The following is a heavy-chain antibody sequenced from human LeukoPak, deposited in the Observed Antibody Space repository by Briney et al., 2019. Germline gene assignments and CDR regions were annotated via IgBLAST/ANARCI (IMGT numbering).Heavy chain of an antibody. D-gene: IGHD2-2*01. V-gene: IGHV3-48*04. J-gene: IGHJ4*02. Sequence: GGSLRLSCAASGFTFSSYSMNWVRQAPGKGLEWVSYISSSSSTIYYADSVKGRFTISRDNAKNSLYLQMNSLRAEDTAVYYCATLTYCSSTSCRENPFDYWGQGTLVTVSS. CDR1: GFTFSSYS. CDR3: ATLTYCSSTSCRENPFDY. CDR2: ISSSSSTI.